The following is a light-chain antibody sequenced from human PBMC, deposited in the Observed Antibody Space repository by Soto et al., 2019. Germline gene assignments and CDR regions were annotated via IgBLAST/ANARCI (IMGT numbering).Light chain of an antibody. CDR3: QQYNSYLT. Sequence: DIQMTQYPSTLSASVGDRVTITCRASQSISSWLAWYQQKPGKAPKLLIYDASSLQSGVPSRFSGSGSGTEFTLTISSLQPDDFATYYCQQYNSYLTFGQGTKAAIK. J-gene: IGKJ1*01. CDR2: DAS. V-gene: IGKV1-5*01. CDR1: QSISSW.